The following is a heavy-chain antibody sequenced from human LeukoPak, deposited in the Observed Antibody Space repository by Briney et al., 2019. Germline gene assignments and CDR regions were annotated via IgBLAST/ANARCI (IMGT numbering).Heavy chain of an antibody. J-gene: IGHJ4*02. CDR2: ISGSCGST. Sequence: GGSLRLSCAASGFTFSSYAMRWVRQAPGKGLEWVSAISGSCGSTYYADSVKGRFTISRDNSKNTLYLQMNSLRAEDTAVYYCAKDQIYSYGFDYWGQGTLVTVSS. CDR3: AKDQIYSYGFDY. V-gene: IGHV3-23*01. CDR1: GFTFSSYA. D-gene: IGHD5-18*01.